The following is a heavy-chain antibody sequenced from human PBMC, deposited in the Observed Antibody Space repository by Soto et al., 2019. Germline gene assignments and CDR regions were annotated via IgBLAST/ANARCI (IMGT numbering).Heavy chain of an antibody. CDR2: IYYSGST. Sequence: PSETLSLTCTVSGCSVSSGSYYWSWIRQPPGKGLEWIGYIYYSGSTNYNPSLKSRVTISVDTSKNQFSLKLSSVTAADTAVYYCARAGPTISWGQGTLVTVS. V-gene: IGHV4-61*01. D-gene: IGHD3-3*02. CDR3: ARAGPTIS. CDR1: GCSVSSGSYY. J-gene: IGHJ4*02.